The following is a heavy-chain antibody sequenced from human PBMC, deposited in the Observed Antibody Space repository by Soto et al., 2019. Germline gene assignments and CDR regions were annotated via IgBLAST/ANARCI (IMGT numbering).Heavy chain of an antibody. CDR2: IYWDDDK. CDR1: GFSLSTSGVG. V-gene: IGHV2-5*02. Sequence: QITLKESGPTLVKPTQTLTLTCTFSGFSLSTSGVGVGWIRQPPGKALEWLALIYWDDDKRYSPSLKSRLTITKATSENQVVLTMINMDPVDTATYYCTHDYSSGGACYPEYFQHWGQGTLVTVSS. CDR3: THDYSSGGACYPEYFQH. D-gene: IGHD2-8*02. J-gene: IGHJ1*01.